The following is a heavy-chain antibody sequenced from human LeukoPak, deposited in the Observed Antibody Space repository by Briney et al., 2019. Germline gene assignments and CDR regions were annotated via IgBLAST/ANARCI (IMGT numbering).Heavy chain of an antibody. J-gene: IGHJ4*02. CDR3: ARESALDDYVWGSYRYSGDY. V-gene: IGHV4-39*07. CDR2: IYYSGRT. CDR1: GYSISSSSYY. D-gene: IGHD3-16*02. Sequence: SETLSLTRTVSGYSISSSSYYWGWIRQPPGKGLEWIGSIYYSGRTYYNPSLKSRVTISVDTYKNQFSLKLSSVTAADTAVYYCARESALDDYVWGSYRYSGDYWGQGTLVTVSS.